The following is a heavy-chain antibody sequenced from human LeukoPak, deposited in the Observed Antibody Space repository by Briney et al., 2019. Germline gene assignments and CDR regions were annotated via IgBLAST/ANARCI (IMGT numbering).Heavy chain of an antibody. D-gene: IGHD6-13*01. V-gene: IGHV1-18*04. J-gene: IGHJ3*02. CDR1: GYTFTGYY. CDR2: ISAYNGNT. CDR3: ARDNQQLDAFDI. Sequence: ASVKVSCKASGYTFTGYYMHWVRQAPGQGLEWMGWISAYNGNTNYAQKLQGRVTMTTDTSTSTAYMELRSLRSDDTAVYYCARDNQQLDAFDIWGQGTMVTVSS.